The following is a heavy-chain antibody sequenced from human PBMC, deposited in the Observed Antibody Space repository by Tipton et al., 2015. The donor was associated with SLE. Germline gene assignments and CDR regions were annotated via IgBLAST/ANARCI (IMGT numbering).Heavy chain of an antibody. D-gene: IGHD3-16*01. J-gene: IGHJ6*03. CDR3: ARDGQGDYYYYYMDV. V-gene: IGHV3-66*01. CDR2: IYSGGST. CDR1: GFTVSSNY. Sequence: SLRLSCAASGFTVSSNYMSWVRQAPGKGLEWVSVIYSGGSTYYADSVKGRFTISRDNSKNTLYLHLAWLRSEDTAVYYCARDGQGDYYYYYMDVWGKGITVSVSS.